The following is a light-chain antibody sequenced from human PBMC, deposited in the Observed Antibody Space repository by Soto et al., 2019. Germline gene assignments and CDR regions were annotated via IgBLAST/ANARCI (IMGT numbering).Light chain of an antibody. J-gene: IGKJ2*01. CDR1: QDISTS. CDR3: QQYENVPT. Sequence: DIQLTQSPSSLSASIGDSVTITGQASQDISTSLNWYHRRPGKAPKLLITDASTLQTGVPPRFRGSGAGTDFSFTISRLQPEDFGEYYCQQYENVPTFGQGTKVKIK. V-gene: IGKV1-33*01. CDR2: DAS.